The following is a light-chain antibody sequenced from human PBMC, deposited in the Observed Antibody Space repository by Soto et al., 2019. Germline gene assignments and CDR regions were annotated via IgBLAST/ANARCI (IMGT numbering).Light chain of an antibody. CDR1: SSDVGGYNY. Sequence: QSALTQPASVSGSPGQSITISCTGTSSDVGGYNYVSWYQQHPGKAPKLMIYEVSNRPSGVSNRFSGSKSGNTASLTISGLQAEDEADYYCQSYDISLSVVFGGGTKVTVL. CDR2: EVS. CDR3: QSYDISLSVV. V-gene: IGLV2-14*01. J-gene: IGLJ2*01.